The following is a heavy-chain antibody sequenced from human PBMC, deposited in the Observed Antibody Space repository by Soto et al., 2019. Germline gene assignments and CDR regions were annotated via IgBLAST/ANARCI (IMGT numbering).Heavy chain of an antibody. J-gene: IGHJ6*02. V-gene: IGHV1-18*01. CDR2: ISGYNGDT. CDR1: GYTFSRYV. CDR3: AKNGQPPYYYYGMDV. D-gene: IGHD2-8*01. Sequence: AASVKVSCKASGYTFSRYVISWVRQAPGQGLEWMGWISGYNGDTKYAQKVQGRVTMTIDTSTYTAYMELRSLTSDDTAIYYCAKNGQPPYYYYGMDVWG.